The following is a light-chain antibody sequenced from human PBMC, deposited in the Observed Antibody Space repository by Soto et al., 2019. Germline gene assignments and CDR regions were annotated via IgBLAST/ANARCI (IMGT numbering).Light chain of an antibody. J-gene: IGLJ1*01. Sequence: QSVLTQPSSVSASPGQKVTISCSGSSSSIGNNYVSWYQQFPGTAPKLLIYDNNNRPSGIPDRFSGSKSGTSATLGITGLQTGEEADYYCATRDSSLSAGVFGTGTKVTVL. CDR1: SSSIGNNY. V-gene: IGLV1-51*01. CDR2: DNN. CDR3: ATRDSSLSAGV.